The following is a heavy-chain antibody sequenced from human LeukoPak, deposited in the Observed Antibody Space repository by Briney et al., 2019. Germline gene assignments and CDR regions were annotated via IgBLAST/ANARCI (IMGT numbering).Heavy chain of an antibody. Sequence: ASVKVSCKTSGFTFNTYGIAWVRQAPGQGLEWMGWISAYNGKTDYAQNLQDRVTMTTDTSTTTAYMELRRLRSDDTAVYYCAREGSLHDSGDYYLSWFDPWGQGTLVTVSS. CDR2: ISAYNGKT. V-gene: IGHV1-18*01. D-gene: IGHD3-22*01. J-gene: IGHJ5*02. CDR1: GFTFNTYG. CDR3: AREGSLHDSGDYYLSWFDP.